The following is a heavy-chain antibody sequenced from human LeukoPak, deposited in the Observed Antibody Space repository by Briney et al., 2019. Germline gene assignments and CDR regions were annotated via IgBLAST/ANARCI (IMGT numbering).Heavy chain of an antibody. CDR2: ISGSGGST. Sequence: GGSLRLSCAASEFTFSNYAMSWVRQAPGKGLEWVSAISGSGGSTYYADSVKGRFTISRDNSRNTLYLQMNSLRAEDTAVYYCAKGRLQLKPYYLDYWGQGTLVTVSS. D-gene: IGHD5-18*01. CDR1: EFTFSNYA. CDR3: AKGRLQLKPYYLDY. V-gene: IGHV3-23*01. J-gene: IGHJ4*02.